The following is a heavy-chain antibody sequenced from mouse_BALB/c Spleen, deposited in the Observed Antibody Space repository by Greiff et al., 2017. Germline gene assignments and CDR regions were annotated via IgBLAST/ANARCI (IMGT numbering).Heavy chain of an antibody. J-gene: IGHJ2*01. Sequence: VHVKQSGAELVRSGASVKLSCTASGFNIKDYYMHWVKQRPEQGLEWIGWIDPENGDTEYAPKFQGKATMTADTSSNTAYLQLSSLTSEDTAVYYCNAGGYGDYWGQGTTLTVSS. CDR1: GFNIKDYY. CDR2: IDPENGDT. V-gene: IGHV14-4*02. D-gene: IGHD2-2*01. CDR3: NAGGYGDY.